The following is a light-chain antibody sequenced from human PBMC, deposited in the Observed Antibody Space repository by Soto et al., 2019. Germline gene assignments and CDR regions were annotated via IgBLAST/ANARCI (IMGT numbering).Light chain of an antibody. Sequence: QSALTQPPSVSGSPGQSVTISCTGTSSDVGDYNYVSWYQHQPDKAPKLMIYEVTKRPSGVPDRFSGSKSGNTASLTVSGLQAEDEADYYCSSYAGINNFGVFGGGTQLTVL. V-gene: IGLV2-8*01. CDR3: SSYAGINNFGV. CDR2: EVT. CDR1: SSDVGDYNY. J-gene: IGLJ2*01.